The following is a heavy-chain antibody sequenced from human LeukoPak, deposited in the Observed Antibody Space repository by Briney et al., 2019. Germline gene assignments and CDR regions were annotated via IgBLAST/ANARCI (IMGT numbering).Heavy chain of an antibody. V-gene: IGHV3-64*01. CDR1: GFTFSSYA. CDR2: ISSNGGST. CDR3: ARTSYYYYGMDV. J-gene: IGHJ6*02. D-gene: IGHD3/OR15-3a*01. Sequence: AGGSLRLSCAASGFTFSSYAMHRVRQAPGKGLEYVSAISSNGGSTYYANSVKGRFTISRDNSKNTLYLQMGSLRAEDMAVYYCARTSYYYYGMDVWGQGTTVTVSS.